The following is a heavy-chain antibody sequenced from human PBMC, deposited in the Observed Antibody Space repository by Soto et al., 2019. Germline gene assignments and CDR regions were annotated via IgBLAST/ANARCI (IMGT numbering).Heavy chain of an antibody. CDR1: GFTFSSYA. D-gene: IGHD2-21*02. CDR2: ISGSGGST. CDR3: ARPPATIYCGGDCHDAFDI. V-gene: IGHV3-23*01. J-gene: IGHJ3*02. Sequence: PGGSLRLSCAAPGFTFSSYAMSWVRQAPGKGLEWVSAISGSGGSTYYADSVKGRFTISRDNSKNTLYLQMNSLRAEDTAVYYCARPPATIYCGGDCHDAFDIWGQGTMVTGSS.